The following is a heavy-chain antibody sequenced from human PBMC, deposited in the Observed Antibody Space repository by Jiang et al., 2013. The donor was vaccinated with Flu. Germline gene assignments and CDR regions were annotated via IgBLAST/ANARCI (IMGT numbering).Heavy chain of an antibody. J-gene: IGHJ6*04. V-gene: IGHV3-11*03. CDR3: ASHFRYCSSSSCPTYFYYYYGVDV. Sequence: VQLLESGGGLVKPGGSLRLSCAASGFSFSEHYMSWIRQAPGKGLEWVSSISGFYTDIRYAASVKGRFTISRDNSNNSLYLQMNSLTAEDTAVYYCASHFRYCSSSSCPTYFYYYYGVDVWGKGTTVTVSS. D-gene: IGHD2-2*01. CDR1: GFSFSEHY. CDR2: ISGFYTDI.